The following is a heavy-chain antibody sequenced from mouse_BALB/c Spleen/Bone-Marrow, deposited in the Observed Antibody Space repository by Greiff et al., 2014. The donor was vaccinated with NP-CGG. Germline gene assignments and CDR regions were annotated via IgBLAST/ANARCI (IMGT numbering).Heavy chain of an antibody. V-gene: IGHV5-12*02. CDR3: ARLGDYSYFDY. D-gene: IGHD1-1*01. CDR2: ISNGGGST. J-gene: IGHJ2*01. Sequence: EVQGVESGGGLVQPGGSLKLSCATSGFSFSDYYMYWIRQTPEKRLEWVAYISNGGGSTYYPDTVKGRFTISRDNAKNTLYLQMSRLKSGDTAMYYCARLGDYSYFDYWGQGTTLTVSS. CDR1: GFSFSDYY.